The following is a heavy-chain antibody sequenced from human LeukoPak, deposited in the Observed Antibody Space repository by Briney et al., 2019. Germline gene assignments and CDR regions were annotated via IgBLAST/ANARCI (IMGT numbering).Heavy chain of an antibody. CDR1: GFTFTSYA. V-gene: IGHV3-53*01. CDR2: IYSGGST. CDR3: ARDAMVRGVVSDY. Sequence: GGSLRLSCAASGFTFTSYAMSWVRQASGKGLEWVSVIYSGGSTYYADSVKGRFTISRDNSKNTLYLQMNSLRDEDTAVYYCARDAMVRGVVSDYWGQGTLVTVSS. J-gene: IGHJ4*02. D-gene: IGHD3-10*01.